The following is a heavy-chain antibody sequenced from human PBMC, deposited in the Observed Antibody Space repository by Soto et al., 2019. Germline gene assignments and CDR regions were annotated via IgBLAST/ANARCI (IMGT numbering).Heavy chain of an antibody. CDR1: GFTLDDYA. D-gene: IGHD5-12*01. V-gene: IGHV3-9*01. CDR2: ISWNSGSI. CDR3: AKDMGYDLSPLGYFDY. J-gene: IGHJ4*02. Sequence: LRLSCAASGFTLDDYAMHWVRQAPGKGLEWVSGISWNSGSIGYADSVKGRFTISRDNAKNSLYLQMNSLRSEDTALYYCAKDMGYDLSPLGYFDYWGQGTLVTVSS.